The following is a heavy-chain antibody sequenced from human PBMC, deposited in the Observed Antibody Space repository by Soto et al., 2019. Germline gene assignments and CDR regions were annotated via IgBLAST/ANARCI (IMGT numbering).Heavy chain of an antibody. V-gene: IGHV4-59*01. CDR3: ARAYYDILTGDYYYGMDV. J-gene: IGHJ6*02. Sequence: PSETLSLTCTVSGGSISSYYWSLIRQPPGKGLEWIGYIYYSGSTNYNPSLKSRVTISVDTSKNQFSLKLSSVTAADTAVYYCARAYYDILTGDYYYGMDVWGQGTTVTVSS. D-gene: IGHD3-9*01. CDR1: GGSISSYY. CDR2: IYYSGST.